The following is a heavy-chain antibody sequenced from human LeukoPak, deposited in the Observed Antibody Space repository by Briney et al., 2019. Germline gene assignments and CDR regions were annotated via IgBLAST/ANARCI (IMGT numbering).Heavy chain of an antibody. Sequence: GASVKVSCKASGFPFTNYAFHWVRQAPGQRLEWLGWINAGNDDTKYSQKFQGRVTITRDTSANTAYMELSSLTSDDTAVYYCVRERWHCRGNDCYSVYYYGLDVWGQGTTVTVSS. J-gene: IGHJ6*02. CDR1: GFPFTNYA. V-gene: IGHV1-3*01. D-gene: IGHD2-15*01. CDR2: INAGNDDT. CDR3: VRERWHCRGNDCYSVYYYGLDV.